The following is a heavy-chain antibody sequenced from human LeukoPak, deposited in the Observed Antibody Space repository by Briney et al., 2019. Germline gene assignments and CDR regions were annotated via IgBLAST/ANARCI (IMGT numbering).Heavy chain of an antibody. D-gene: IGHD2-15*01. CDR2: IYSGGST. Sequence: GGSLRLSCAASAFTFNTYAMSWVRQAPGKGLEWVSVIYSGGSTYYADSVKGRFTISRDNSKNTLYLQMNSLRAEDTAVYYCASWPEVGDGMDVWGQGTTVTVSS. J-gene: IGHJ6*02. CDR1: AFTFNTYA. CDR3: ASWPEVGDGMDV. V-gene: IGHV3-66*01.